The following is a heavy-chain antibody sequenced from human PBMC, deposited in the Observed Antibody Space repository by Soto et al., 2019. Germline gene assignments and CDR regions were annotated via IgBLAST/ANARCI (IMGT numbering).Heavy chain of an antibody. J-gene: IGHJ6*02. CDR3: ARHGFGSLHGLVDV. V-gene: IGHV4-59*08. CDR2: IQYNGYS. D-gene: IGHD3-10*01. Sequence: QVQLQESGPGLVKPSETLSLTCTVSGGSITNYYFSWFRQPPGKGLEWIGYIQYNGYSAYNLSLKRRVTMSMDTSKTQFSLMLESVPATDTAVYYCARHGFGSLHGLVDVWGQGTTVIVSS. CDR1: GGSITNYY.